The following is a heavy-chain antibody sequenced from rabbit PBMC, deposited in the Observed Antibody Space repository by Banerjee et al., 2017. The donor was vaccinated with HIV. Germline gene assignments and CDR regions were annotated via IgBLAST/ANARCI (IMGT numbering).Heavy chain of an antibody. Sequence: QSLEESGGDLVKPGASLTLTCTASGFTISTYWMCWVRQAPGKGLEWIGCIYTGSASTYYASWAKGRFTFSKTSSTTVTLQMTSLTAADTATYFCARDIAGDGDGHFNLWGQGTLGTVS. CDR2: IYTGSAST. CDR3: ARDIAGDGDGHFNL. CDR1: GFTISTYW. D-gene: IGHD5-1*01. V-gene: IGHV1S40*01. J-gene: IGHJ4*01.